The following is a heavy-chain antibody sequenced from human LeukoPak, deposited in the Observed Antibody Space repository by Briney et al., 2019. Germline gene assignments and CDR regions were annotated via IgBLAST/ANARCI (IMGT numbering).Heavy chain of an antibody. CDR1: GFTFSSYE. J-gene: IGHJ6*03. CDR3: ARDRLFDSYNYYMDV. V-gene: IGHV3-20*04. Sequence: GGSLRLSCAASGFTFSSYEMNWVRQAPGKGLEWVSGINWNGGSTAYADSVKGRFTISRDNTKNSLYLQMNSLRAEDTALYYCARDRLFDSYNYYMDVWGKGTTVTVSS. CDR2: INWNGGST. D-gene: IGHD2-21*01.